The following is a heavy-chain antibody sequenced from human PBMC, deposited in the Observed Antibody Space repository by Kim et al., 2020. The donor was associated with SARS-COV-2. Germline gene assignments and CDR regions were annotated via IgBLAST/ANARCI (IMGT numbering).Heavy chain of an antibody. CDR2: INHSGST. CDR3: ARGDGGSITIFGVVIDNYYYYGMDV. CDR1: GGSFSGYY. Sequence: SETLSLTCAVYGGSFSGYYWSWIRQPPGKGLEWIGEINHSGSTNYNPSLKSRVTISVDTSKNQFSLKLSSVTAADTAVYYCARGDGGSITIFGVVIDNYYYYGMDVWGQGTTVTVSS. D-gene: IGHD3-3*01. V-gene: IGHV4-34*01. J-gene: IGHJ6*02.